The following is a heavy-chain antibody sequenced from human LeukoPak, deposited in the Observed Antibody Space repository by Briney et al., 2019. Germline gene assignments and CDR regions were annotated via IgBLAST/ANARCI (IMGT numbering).Heavy chain of an antibody. CDR2: INPNSGDT. D-gene: IGHD3-16*01. CDR3: ATQRGSYLWGTDFDY. J-gene: IGHJ4*02. Sequence: ASVKVSCKAFGYTLTGYYMHWVRQAPGQGLEWMGWINPNSGDTNYAQKFQGRVTMTRDTSISTTYMELRRLTSDDTAVYYCATQRGSYLWGTDFDYWGQGTLVTVSS. CDR1: GYTLTGYY. V-gene: IGHV1-2*02.